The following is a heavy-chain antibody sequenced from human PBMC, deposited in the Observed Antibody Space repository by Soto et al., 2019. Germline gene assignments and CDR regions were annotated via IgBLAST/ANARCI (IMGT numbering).Heavy chain of an antibody. CDR1: GGTFSSYA. CDR2: IIPIFGTA. Sequence: VQLVQSGAEVKKPGSSVKVSCKASGGTFSSYAISWVRQAPGQGLEWIGGIIPIFGTANYAQKFQGRVTITADESTSTAYMELSSLSSEDTAVYYCARDSEGYPHIVVVTASYGMDVWAQGTTVIVSS. J-gene: IGHJ6*02. CDR3: ARDSEGYPHIVVVTASYGMDV. V-gene: IGHV1-69*01. D-gene: IGHD2-21*02.